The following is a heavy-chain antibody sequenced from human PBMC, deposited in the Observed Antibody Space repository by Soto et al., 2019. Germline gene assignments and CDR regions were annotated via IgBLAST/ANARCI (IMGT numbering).Heavy chain of an antibody. Sequence: GGSLRLSCAASGFTFSSYGMHWVRQAPGKGLEWVAVISYDGSNKYYADSVKGRFTISRDNSKNTLYLQMNSLRAEDTAVYYCAKLLAYWGQGTMVTVYS. CDR2: ISYDGSNK. CDR1: GFTFSSYG. J-gene: IGHJ4*02. CDR3: AKLLAY. V-gene: IGHV3-30*18.